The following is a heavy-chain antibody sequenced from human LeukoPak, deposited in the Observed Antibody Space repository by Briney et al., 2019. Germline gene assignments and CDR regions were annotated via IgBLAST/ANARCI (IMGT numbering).Heavy chain of an antibody. CDR2: ISTSSSTK. CDR3: ARDLGSLGAFDI. V-gene: IGHV3-48*02. CDR1: GFTFNSYR. J-gene: IGHJ3*02. Sequence: GGSLRLSCAASGFTFNSYRMNWVRQAPGKGLEWVSFISTSSSTKYYADSVKGRFTISRDNAKNSLSLQMNSLRDEDTAAYYCARDLGSLGAFDIWGQGTMVTVSS.